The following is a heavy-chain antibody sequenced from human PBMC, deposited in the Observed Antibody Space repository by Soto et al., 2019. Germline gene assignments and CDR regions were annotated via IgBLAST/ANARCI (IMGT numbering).Heavy chain of an antibody. J-gene: IGHJ4*02. CDR3: AKLLWLGESTHGYAY. V-gene: IGHV3-30*18. Sequence: GGSLRLSCAASGFTFSSYGMHWGRQAPGKGLEWVAVISYDGSNKYYADSVKGRFTISRDNSKNTLYLQMNSLRAEDTAVYYCAKLLWLGESTHGYAYWGQGTLVTVSS. CDR1: GFTFSSYG. CDR2: ISYDGSNK. D-gene: IGHD3-10*01.